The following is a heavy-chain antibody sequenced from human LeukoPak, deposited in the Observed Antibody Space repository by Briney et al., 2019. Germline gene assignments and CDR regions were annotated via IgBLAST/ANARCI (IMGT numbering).Heavy chain of an antibody. J-gene: IGHJ3*02. V-gene: IGHV1-18*01. Sequence: ASVKVSCKASGYTFTSYGISWVRQAPGQGLEWMGWIGAYNGNTNYAQKLQGRVTMTADTSTSTAYMELRSLRSDDTAVYYCARKRSGSYLGAFDIWGQGTMVTVSS. CDR2: IGAYNGNT. CDR3: ARKRSGSYLGAFDI. CDR1: GYTFTSYG. D-gene: IGHD1-26*01.